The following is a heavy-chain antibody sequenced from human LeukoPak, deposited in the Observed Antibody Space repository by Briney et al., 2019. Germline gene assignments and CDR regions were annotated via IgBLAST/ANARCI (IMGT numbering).Heavy chain of an antibody. Sequence: GGSLRLSCAVSGFTFSTKSMNWVRQAPGKGLEWVSYITADSGTTYYADSVKGRFTISRDNAKNSLYLQMNSLRAEDTAVYYCATVKYCANGLCYTRYYFDYWGQGTLVTVSS. CDR3: ATVKYCANGLCYTRYYFDY. CDR1: GFTFSTKS. D-gene: IGHD2-8*01. CDR2: ITADSGTT. V-gene: IGHV3-48*04. J-gene: IGHJ4*02.